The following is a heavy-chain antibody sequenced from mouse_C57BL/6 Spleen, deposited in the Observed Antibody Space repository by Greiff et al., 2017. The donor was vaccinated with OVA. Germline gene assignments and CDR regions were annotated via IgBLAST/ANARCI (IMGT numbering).Heavy chain of an antibody. Sequence: EVQLQQSGPELVKPGASVKIPCKASGYTFTDYNMDWVKQSHGKSLEWIGDINPNNGGTIYNQKFKGKATLTVDKSSSTAYMELRSLTSEDTAVYYCASYSNYGWFAYWGQGTLVTVSA. CDR3: ASYSNYGWFAY. J-gene: IGHJ3*01. CDR1: GYTFTDYN. CDR2: INPNNGGT. V-gene: IGHV1-18*01. D-gene: IGHD2-5*01.